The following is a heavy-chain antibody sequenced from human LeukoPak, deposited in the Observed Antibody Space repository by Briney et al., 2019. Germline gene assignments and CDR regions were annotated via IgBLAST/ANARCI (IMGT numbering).Heavy chain of an antibody. D-gene: IGHD2-15*01. J-gene: IGHJ4*02. V-gene: IGHV1-18*01. Sequence: GASVMVSCKASGYTFTSYGISWVRQAPGQGLEWMGWISAYNGNTNYAQKLQGRVTMTTDTSTSTAYMELRSLRSDDTAVYYCARASGCSGGSCYSDYWGQGTLVTVSS. CDR2: ISAYNGNT. CDR3: ARASGCSGGSCYSDY. CDR1: GYTFTSYG.